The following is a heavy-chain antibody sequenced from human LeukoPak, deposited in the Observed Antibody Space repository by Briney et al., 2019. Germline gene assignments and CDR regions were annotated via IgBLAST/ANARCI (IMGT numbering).Heavy chain of an antibody. V-gene: IGHV3-7*04. CDR3: AGGALDY. J-gene: IGHJ1*01. CDR2: INQDGSEQ. CDR1: GFTFSDYW. D-gene: IGHD3-16*01. Sequence: PGGSLRLSCAASGFTFSDYWMTWVRQAPGQGLAWVAHINQDGSEQHFVGSVQGRFTISRDNAKNSLYLQMDSLRAEDTAVYYCAGGALDYWGQGTPATVSS.